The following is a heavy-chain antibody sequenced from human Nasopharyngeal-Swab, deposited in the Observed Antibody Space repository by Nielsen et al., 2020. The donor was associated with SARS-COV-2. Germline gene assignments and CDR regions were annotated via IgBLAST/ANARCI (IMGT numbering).Heavy chain of an antibody. D-gene: IGHD2-21*01. CDR3: ARGGIPPHFRSYFDY. CDR1: GDTFTSYY. V-gene: IGHV1-46*01. J-gene: IGHJ4*02. Sequence: ASVKVSCKASGDTFTSYYMHWVRQAPGQGLEGMGIINPNDGSTSDAQKFQGRVSMTRDTSTSTVYMELSSLRSEDTAVYYCARGGIPPHFRSYFDYWGQGTLVTVSS. CDR2: INPNDGST.